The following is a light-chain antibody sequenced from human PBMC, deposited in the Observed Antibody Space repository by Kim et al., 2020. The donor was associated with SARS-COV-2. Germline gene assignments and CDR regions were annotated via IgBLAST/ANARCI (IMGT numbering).Light chain of an antibody. CDR2: DVS. CDR1: SSDVGGYKY. V-gene: IGLV2-14*03. J-gene: IGLJ1*01. Sequence: SITISCTETSSDVGGYKYVSWYQQHPGKAPQVIIYDVSNRPSGVSNRFSGSKSGNTASLTISGLQAEDEADFYCSSYTSGSTNYVFGTGTKVTVL. CDR3: SSYTSGSTNYV.